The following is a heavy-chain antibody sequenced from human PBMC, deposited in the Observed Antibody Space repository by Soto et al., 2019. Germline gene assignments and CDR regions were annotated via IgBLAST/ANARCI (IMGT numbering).Heavy chain of an antibody. CDR3: ARNDYGDYVYNY. V-gene: IGHV1-18*04. CDR1: GYTFTSYY. D-gene: IGHD4-17*01. J-gene: IGHJ4*02. Sequence: ASVKVSCKASGYTFTSYYIHWVRQAPGQGLEWMGWINPITGGTNYAQKLQGRVTMTTDTSTSTAYMELRSLRSDDTAVYYCARNDYGDYVYNYWGQGALVTVSS. CDR2: INPITGGT.